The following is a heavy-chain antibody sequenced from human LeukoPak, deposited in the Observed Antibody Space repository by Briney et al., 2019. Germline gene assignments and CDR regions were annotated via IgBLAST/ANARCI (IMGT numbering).Heavy chain of an antibody. D-gene: IGHD6-19*01. V-gene: IGHV3-13*01. J-gene: IGHJ4*02. Sequence: PGGSLRLSCAASGFTFSSYDMHWVRQATGKGLEWVSAIGTAGDTYYPGSVKGRFTISRENAKNSLYLQMNSLRAGDTAVYYCAKEVAVAGYFDYWGQGTLVTVSS. CDR3: AKEVAVAGYFDY. CDR2: IGTAGDT. CDR1: GFTFSSYD.